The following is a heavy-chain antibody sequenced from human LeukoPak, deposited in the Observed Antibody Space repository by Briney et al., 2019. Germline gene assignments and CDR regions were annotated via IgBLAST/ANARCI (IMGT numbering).Heavy chain of an antibody. V-gene: IGHV4-34*01. CDR3: AREGVDIRDDDYGMDV. Sequence: SETLSLTCAVYGGSFSAYYWSWIRQPPGKGLEWIGEINHSGSTNYNPSLKSRVTISVDTSKNQFSLKLSSVTAADTAVYYCAREGVDIRDDDYGMDVWGQGTTVTVSS. D-gene: IGHD2-2*03. CDR1: GGSFSAYY. J-gene: IGHJ6*02. CDR2: INHSGST.